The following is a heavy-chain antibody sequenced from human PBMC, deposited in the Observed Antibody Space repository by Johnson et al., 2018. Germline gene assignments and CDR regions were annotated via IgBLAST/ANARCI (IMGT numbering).Heavy chain of an antibody. Sequence: QVQLQESGPGLVKPSETLSLTCTVSGGSISSYYWSWIRQPPGKGLEWIGYIYYSGSTNYNPPLKSRVTISVDTSKNQFSLKLGSVTAAAPAVYYCSHAVSFDGFDIWGQGTMVTGSS. CDR3: SHAVSFDGFDI. V-gene: IGHV4-59*01. CDR1: GGSISSYY. D-gene: IGHD2-8*01. CDR2: IYYSGST. J-gene: IGHJ3*02.